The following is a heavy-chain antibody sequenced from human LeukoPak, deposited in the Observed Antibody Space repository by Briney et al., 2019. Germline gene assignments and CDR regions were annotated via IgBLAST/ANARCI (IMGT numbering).Heavy chain of an antibody. V-gene: IGHV3-30*18. CDR3: AKGVYDSSGYYYTLGY. J-gene: IGHJ4*02. Sequence: GGSLRLSCAASGFTLSSYGMYWVRQAPGKGLEWLAVIPYDGSDKYYAASVEGRFTISRDNSKNTLYLQMNSLRAEDTAVYYCAKGVYDSSGYYYTLGYWGQGTLVTVSS. D-gene: IGHD3-22*01. CDR2: IPYDGSDK. CDR1: GFTLSSYG.